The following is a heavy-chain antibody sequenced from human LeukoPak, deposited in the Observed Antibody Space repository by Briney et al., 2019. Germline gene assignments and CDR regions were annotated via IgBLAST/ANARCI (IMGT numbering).Heavy chain of an antibody. D-gene: IGHD1-26*01. V-gene: IGHV1-18*01. CDR3: ARQKWEQQGRDYYFYGLDV. Sequence: ASVKVSCTASGYTFTSYGISWVRQAPGQGLEWMGWISAYNGNTNYAQKLQGRVTMTTDTSTSTAYMELRSLRSDDTAVYYCARQKWEQQGRDYYFYGLDVWGPGTTVTVSS. J-gene: IGHJ6*02. CDR2: ISAYNGNT. CDR1: GYTFTSYG.